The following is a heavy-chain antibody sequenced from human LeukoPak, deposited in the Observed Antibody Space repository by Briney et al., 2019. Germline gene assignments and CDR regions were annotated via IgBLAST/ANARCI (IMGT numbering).Heavy chain of an antibody. CDR3: ASWEASTNC. CDR2: IKPDGRDK. CDR1: GLFFSTNW. D-gene: IGHD1-26*01. V-gene: IGHV3-7*01. J-gene: IGHJ4*02. Sequence: GGSLRLSCAASGLFFSTNWMSWVRQAPGKGLEGVATIKPDGRDKYYVDSVKGRFTMSRDNGKNSVYLQMNSLRAEDTAVYYCASWEASTNCWGQGTLVTVSS.